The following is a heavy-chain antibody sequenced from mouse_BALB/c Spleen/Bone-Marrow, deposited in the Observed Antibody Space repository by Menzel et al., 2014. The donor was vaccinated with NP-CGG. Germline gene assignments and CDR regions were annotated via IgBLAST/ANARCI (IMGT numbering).Heavy chain of an antibody. D-gene: IGHD3-1*01. CDR3: ARAGSGFFDF. CDR2: IWAGGST. CDR1: GFSLTSFG. J-gene: IGHJ2*01. V-gene: IGHV2-9*02. Sequence: QVQLKDSGPGLVAPSQSLSITCTVSGFSLTSFGVHWVRQPPGKGLEWLGVIWAGGSTNYNSALMSRLSISKDNSQSXVFLKRNSLQTGDSAIYYCARAGSGFFDFWGQGTTLIVSS.